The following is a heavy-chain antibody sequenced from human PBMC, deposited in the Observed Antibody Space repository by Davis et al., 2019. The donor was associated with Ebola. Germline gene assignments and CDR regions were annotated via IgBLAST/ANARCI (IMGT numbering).Heavy chain of an antibody. V-gene: IGHV4-39*01. CDR2: IYYSGST. J-gene: IGHJ4*02. CDR3: ARRGLHDYGDQITLYYFDY. Sequence: PSETLSLTCTVSGGSISSSSYYWGWIRQPPGKGLEWIGSIYYSGSTYYNPSLKSRVTISVDTSKNQFSLKLSSVTAADTAVYYCARRGLHDYGDQITLYYFDYWGQGTLVTVSS. CDR1: GGSISSSSYY. D-gene: IGHD4-17*01.